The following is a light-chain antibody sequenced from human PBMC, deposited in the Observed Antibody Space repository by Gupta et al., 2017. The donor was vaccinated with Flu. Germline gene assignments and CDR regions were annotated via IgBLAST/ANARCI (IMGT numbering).Light chain of an antibody. CDR3: LALDTKFVV. CDR1: KLGEKY. J-gene: IGLJ2*01. CDR2: QDN. Sequence: TCSGDKLGEKYACWYQQKPGQSPVLIIYQDNRRPSGIPERFSGSNSGNTATLTISGAQAMDEADYYCLALDTKFVVFGGGTKMTVL. V-gene: IGLV3-1*01.